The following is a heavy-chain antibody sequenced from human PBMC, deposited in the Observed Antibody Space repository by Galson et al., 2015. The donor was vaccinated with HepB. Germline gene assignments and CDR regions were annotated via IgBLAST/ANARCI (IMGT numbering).Heavy chain of an antibody. CDR1: GVTFGSSS. V-gene: IGHV3-48*02. D-gene: IGHD1-26*01. J-gene: IGHJ5*02. CDR3: AREKEGGSYYEGYYWFDP. CDR2: ITRSSSTK. Sequence: SLLLSYAAYGVTFGSSSLHWARQAPLQGLEWVSYITRSSSTKYNADSVQGRFTISCDTAKNLLYRQMNSLRDEDTAVYYCAREKEGGSYYEGYYWFDPWGQGTLVTVSS.